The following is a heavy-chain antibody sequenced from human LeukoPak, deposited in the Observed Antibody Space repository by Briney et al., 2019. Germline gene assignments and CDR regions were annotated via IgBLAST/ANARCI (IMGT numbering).Heavy chain of an antibody. CDR1: GFTFSSYA. CDR2: ISGSGGST. CDR3: AKAAQFQSYRTYFDY. J-gene: IGHJ4*02. Sequence: GESLRLSCAASGFTFSSYAMSWVRQAPGKGLERVSAISGSGGSTYYADSVKGRFTISRDNSKNTLYLQMNSLRAEDTAVYYCAKAAQFQSYRTYFDYWGQGTLVTVSS. V-gene: IGHV3-23*01. D-gene: IGHD3-16*02.